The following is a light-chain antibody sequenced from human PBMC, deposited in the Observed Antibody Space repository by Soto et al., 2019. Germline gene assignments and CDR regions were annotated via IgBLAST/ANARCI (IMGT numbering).Light chain of an antibody. Sequence: QTVVTQETSVSVSPGGTVTITCALSSGSVSTSYFPRWYQQTPGQPPRTPIYNTGTRSSGVPDRFSGSILGNTAALTITGAQAADEAEYFCLLFISSATWAFGGGTKLTVL. J-gene: IGLJ2*01. V-gene: IGLV8-61*01. CDR3: LLFISSATWA. CDR1: SGSVSTSYF. CDR2: NTG.